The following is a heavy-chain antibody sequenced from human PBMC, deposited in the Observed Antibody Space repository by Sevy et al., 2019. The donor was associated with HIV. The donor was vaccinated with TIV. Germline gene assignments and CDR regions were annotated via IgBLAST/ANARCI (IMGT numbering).Heavy chain of an antibody. CDR3: ALGAGYCSGGSCPFDY. J-gene: IGHJ4*02. D-gene: IGHD2-15*01. V-gene: IGHV4-39*01. Sequence: SETLSLTCTVSGGSISSSSYYWGWIRQPPGKGLEWIGSIYYSGSTYYNPSLKSRVTISVDTSKNQFSLKLSSVTAADTAVYYCALGAGYCSGGSCPFDYWGQGTLVTVSS. CDR1: GGSISSSSYY. CDR2: IYYSGST.